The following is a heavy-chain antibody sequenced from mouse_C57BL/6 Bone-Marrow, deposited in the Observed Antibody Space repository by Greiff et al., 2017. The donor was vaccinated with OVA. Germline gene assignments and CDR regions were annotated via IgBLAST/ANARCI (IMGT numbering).Heavy chain of an antibody. J-gene: IGHJ1*03. D-gene: IGHD1-1*01. CDR1: GYSFTDYN. V-gene: IGHV1-39*01. Sequence: EVQLQQSGPELVKPGASVKISCKASGYSFTDYNMNWVKQSNGKSLEWIGVINPNYGTTSYNQKFKGKATLTVDQSSSTAYMQLNSLTSEDSAVYYCARKGGVFITTVDWYFDVWGTGTTVTVSS. CDR3: ARKGGVFITTVDWYFDV. CDR2: INPNYGTT.